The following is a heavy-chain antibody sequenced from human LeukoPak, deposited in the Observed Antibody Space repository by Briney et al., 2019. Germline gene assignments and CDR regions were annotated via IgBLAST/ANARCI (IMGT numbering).Heavy chain of an antibody. CDR2: ISYDGSKK. CDR3: AKLIAAAGNFDY. CDR1: GFTFSSYG. D-gene: IGHD6-13*01. J-gene: IGHJ4*02. V-gene: IGHV3-30*18. Sequence: GGSLRLSCAASGFTFSSYGMHWVRQAPGKGLEWVAVISYDGSKKYYADSVKGRFTISRDNSKNTLYLQMNSLRAEDTAVYYSAKLIAAAGNFDYWGQGTLVTVSS.